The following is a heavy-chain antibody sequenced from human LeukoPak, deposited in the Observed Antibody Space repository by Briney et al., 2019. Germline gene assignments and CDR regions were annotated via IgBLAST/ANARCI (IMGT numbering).Heavy chain of an antibody. J-gene: IGHJ4*02. V-gene: IGHV3-64D*06. CDR3: VRGTGY. CDR1: GFTFSTYV. CDR2: ISSNGDNT. Sequence: GGSPRLSCSVSGFTFSTYVMHWVRQAPGKGLEYVSAISSNGDNTYYADSVKGRSTISRDNSKNTLYLQMSSLRADDTAVYYCVRGTGYWGQGTLVTVSS.